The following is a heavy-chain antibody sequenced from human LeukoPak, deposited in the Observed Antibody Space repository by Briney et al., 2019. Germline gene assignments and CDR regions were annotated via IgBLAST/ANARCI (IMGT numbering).Heavy chain of an antibody. V-gene: IGHV1-24*01. CDR3: ATLYSGSHFDY. CDR2: FDPEDGET. Sequence: GASVKVSCKVSGYTLTELSMHWVRQAPGKGLEWMGGFDPEDGETIYAQKFQGRVTVTEDTSTDTAYMELSSLRSEDTAVYYCATLYSGSHFDYWGQGTLVTVSS. D-gene: IGHD1-26*01. J-gene: IGHJ4*02. CDR1: GYTLTELS.